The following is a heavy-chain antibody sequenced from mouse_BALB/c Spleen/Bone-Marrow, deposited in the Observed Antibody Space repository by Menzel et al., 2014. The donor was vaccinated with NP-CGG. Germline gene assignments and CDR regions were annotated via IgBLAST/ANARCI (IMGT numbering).Heavy chain of an antibody. V-gene: IGHV1-20*02. CDR3: ARSGYYGSSYFDY. J-gene: IGHJ2*01. CDR1: GYSFTGYF. D-gene: IGHD1-1*01. Sequence: VQLQQSGPELVKPGASVKISCKASGYSFTGYFMNWVMQSHGKSLEWIGRINPYNGDTFYNQKFKGKATLTADKSSSTAHMELRSLASEDSAVYYCARSGYYGSSYFDYFGQGATLAVSS. CDR2: INPYNGDT.